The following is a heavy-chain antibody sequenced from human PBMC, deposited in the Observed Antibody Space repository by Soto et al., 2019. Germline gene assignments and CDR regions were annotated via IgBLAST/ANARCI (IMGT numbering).Heavy chain of an antibody. Sequence: EVQLVESGGGLVQPGGSLRLSCVASGFTFSSCGMHWVRQSPGKGLEYVSAISANGGSTFYANSVKGRFTVSRDNSKKTRLRQMGTLSFGDLGVFFCRAGFASGVGVFHPWGQGNLVTRSP. V-gene: IGHV3-64*01. CDR2: ISANGGST. J-gene: IGHJ5*02. CDR1: GFTFSSCG. CDR3: RAGFASGVGVFHP. D-gene: IGHD3-16*01.